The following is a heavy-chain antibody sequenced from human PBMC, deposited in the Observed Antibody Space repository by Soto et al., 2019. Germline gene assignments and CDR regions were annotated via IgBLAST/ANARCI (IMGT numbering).Heavy chain of an antibody. V-gene: IGHV1-2*04. CDR3: ARSGIGITIFGVVINPSGDYYYMDV. Sequence: ASVKVSCKASGYTFTGYYMHWVRQAPGQGLEWMGWINPNSGGTNYAQKFQGWVTMTKDTSISTAYMELSRLRSDDTAVYYCARSGIGITIFGVVINPSGDYYYMDVWGKGPTVTVSS. J-gene: IGHJ6*03. D-gene: IGHD3-3*01. CDR2: INPNSGGT. CDR1: GYTFTGYY.